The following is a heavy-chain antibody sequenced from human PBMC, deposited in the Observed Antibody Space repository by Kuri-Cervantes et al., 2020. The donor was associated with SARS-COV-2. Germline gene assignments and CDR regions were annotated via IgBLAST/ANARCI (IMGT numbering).Heavy chain of an antibody. CDR3: AIDLGNNWNDPFDY. CDR1: GFTFSSYS. Sequence: GESLKISCAASGFTFSSYSMKWVRQAPGKGLEWVSSISSSSSYIYYADSVKGRFTISRDNAKNSLYLQMNSLRAEDTAVYYCAIDLGNNWNDPFDYWGQGTLVTVSS. CDR2: ISSSSSYI. V-gene: IGHV3-21*01. J-gene: IGHJ4*02. D-gene: IGHD1-20*01.